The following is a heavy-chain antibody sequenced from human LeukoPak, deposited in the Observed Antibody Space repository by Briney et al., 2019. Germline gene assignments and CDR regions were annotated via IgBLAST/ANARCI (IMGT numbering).Heavy chain of an antibody. CDR3: AVRISKWELLPFDY. CDR2: ISGSGGST. Sequence: GGSLRLSCAASGFTFSSYAMSWVRQAPGKGLEWVSAISGSGGSTYYADSVKGRFTISRDNSKNTLYQQMNSLRAEDTAVYYCAVRISKWELLPFDYWGQGTLVTVSS. D-gene: IGHD1-26*01. CDR1: GFTFSSYA. J-gene: IGHJ4*02. V-gene: IGHV3-23*01.